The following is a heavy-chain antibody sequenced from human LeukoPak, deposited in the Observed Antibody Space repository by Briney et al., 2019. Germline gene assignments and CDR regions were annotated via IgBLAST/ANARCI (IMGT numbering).Heavy chain of an antibody. J-gene: IGHJ4*02. Sequence: GGSLRLSCAASGFTVSSNYMSWVRQAPGKGLEWVSAISGSGGSTYYADSVKGRFTISRDNSKNTLYLQMNSLRAEDTAVYYCAKEVAAADYYFDYWGQGTLVTVSS. V-gene: IGHV3-23*01. CDR1: GFTVSSNY. CDR2: ISGSGGST. CDR3: AKEVAAADYYFDY. D-gene: IGHD6-13*01.